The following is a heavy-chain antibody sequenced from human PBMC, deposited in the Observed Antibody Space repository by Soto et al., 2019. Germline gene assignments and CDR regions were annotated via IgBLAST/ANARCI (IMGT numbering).Heavy chain of an antibody. V-gene: IGHV3-21*01. CDR2: ISSRSDI. CDR3: AREYTAWPLAYGLDV. J-gene: IGHJ6*02. D-gene: IGHD2-2*02. CDR1: GFTFSTFS. Sequence: VGSLRLSCVGSGFTFSTFSINWVRQAPGKGLEWVSSISSRSDIYYADSLKGRFTISRDNAKNSVSLQMNSLRAEDTAVYYCAREYTAWPLAYGLDVWGQGTTVTVSS.